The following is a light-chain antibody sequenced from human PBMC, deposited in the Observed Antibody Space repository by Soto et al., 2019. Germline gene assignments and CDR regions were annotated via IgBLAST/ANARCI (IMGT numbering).Light chain of an antibody. J-gene: IGKJ5*01. CDR3: QQYGSSPPIT. Sequence: EIVLTQSPDTLFLSPGERATLSCRASQSVSGTYLAWFQQKPGQSPRLLIYGASSRATGIPDRFSGSGSGTDFTLTISRLEAEDFAVYYCQQYGSSPPITFGQGTRLEIK. CDR1: QSVSGTY. CDR2: GAS. V-gene: IGKV3-20*01.